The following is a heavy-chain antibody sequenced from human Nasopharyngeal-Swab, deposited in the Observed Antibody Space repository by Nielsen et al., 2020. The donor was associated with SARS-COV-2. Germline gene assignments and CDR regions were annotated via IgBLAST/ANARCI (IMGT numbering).Heavy chain of an antibody. D-gene: IGHD2-2*01. CDR1: GYSISSGYY. V-gene: IGHV4-38-2*01. J-gene: IGHJ5*02. CDR2: IYHSGST. Sequence: SETLSLTCAASGYSISSGYYWGWTRQPPGKGLEWIGCIYHSGSTYYNPSLKSRVTISVDTSKNQFSLKLSSVTAADTAVYYCARHSSPRGIVVVPAARPYNWFDPWGQGTLVTVSS. CDR3: ARHSSPRGIVVVPAARPYNWFDP.